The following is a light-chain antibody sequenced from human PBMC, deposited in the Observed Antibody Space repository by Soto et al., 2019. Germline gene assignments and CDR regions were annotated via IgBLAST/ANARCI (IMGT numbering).Light chain of an antibody. V-gene: IGLV2-14*01. CDR1: KNDIGSSDY. Sequence: ALAQPASVSASPGQSITISCTGGKNDIGSSDYVSWYQQHPGKAPKLIIYGVSNRPSGTSDRFSGSKSGNTASLTISGLQADDEADYYRSSSTSSNTLVFGGGTKVTVL. CDR2: GVS. J-gene: IGLJ3*02. CDR3: SSSTSSNTLV.